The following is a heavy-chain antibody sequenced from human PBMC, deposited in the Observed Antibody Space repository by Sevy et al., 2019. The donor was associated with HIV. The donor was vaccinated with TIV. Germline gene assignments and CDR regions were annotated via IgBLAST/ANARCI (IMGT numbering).Heavy chain of an antibody. J-gene: IGHJ4*02. D-gene: IGHD2-15*01. CDR2: IKQDGSEK. V-gene: IGHV3-7*01. CDR3: VRENGYCSGESCFFYFDY. CDR1: EFTLRSYW. Sequence: GGSLRLSCEASEFTLRSYWMSWVRQAPGKGLEWVANIKQDGSEKNDVDSVKGRFTISRDNAKNSLYLEMNSLRAEDTAMYYCVRENGYCSGESCFFYFDYWGQGTLVTVSS.